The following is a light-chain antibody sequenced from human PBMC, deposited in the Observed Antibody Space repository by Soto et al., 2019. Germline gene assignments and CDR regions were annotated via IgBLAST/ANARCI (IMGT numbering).Light chain of an antibody. Sequence: DIPMTQSPSSLSASVGDRVTITCQASQDISNYLNWYQQKPGKAPKLLIYDASNLETGVPSRFSGSGSGTDFTFTISSLQPEDIATYYCQQYDNPALTFGGGTKVDIK. CDR2: DAS. V-gene: IGKV1-33*01. J-gene: IGKJ4*01. CDR1: QDISNY. CDR3: QQYDNPALT.